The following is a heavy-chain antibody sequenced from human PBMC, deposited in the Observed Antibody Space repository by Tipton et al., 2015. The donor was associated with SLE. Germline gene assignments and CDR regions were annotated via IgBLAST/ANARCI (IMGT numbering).Heavy chain of an antibody. J-gene: IGHJ4*02. CDR3: IGTLFF. V-gene: IGHV4-39*07. Sequence: TLSLTCSVSGGSISSTDYYWGWIRQPPGKGLEQVGSIFYRGSTYYNPALKSRVTISVDTSKNQFSLRLTSVTAADTATYYCIGTLFFWGQGTLVTVSS. CDR1: GGSISSTDYY. D-gene: IGHD2/OR15-2a*01. CDR2: IFYRGST.